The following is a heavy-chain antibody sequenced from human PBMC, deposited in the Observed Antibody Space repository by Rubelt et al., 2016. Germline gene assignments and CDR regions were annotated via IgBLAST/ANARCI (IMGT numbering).Heavy chain of an antibody. D-gene: IGHD6-19*01. CDR1: GGSISSYY. CDR3: ARRSPVAAGRNFDS. CDR2: IYYSGGS. J-gene: IGHJ4*02. Sequence: QVQLQQWGAGLLKPSETLSLTCTVSGGSISSYYCSWIRQPPGKGLEWIGYIYYSGGSNYNPSLKSRAIMSVDTSKNPFSLKLSSVTAADTAVYFCARRSPVAAGRNFDSWGQGTLVTVS. V-gene: IGHV4-59*08.